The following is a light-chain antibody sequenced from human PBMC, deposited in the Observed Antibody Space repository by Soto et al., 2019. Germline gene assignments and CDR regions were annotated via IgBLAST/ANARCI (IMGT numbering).Light chain of an antibody. Sequence: QSALTQPRSVSGSPGESVTISCSGTSSDVGSYNYVSWYQQYPGKAPKVMIYDVSERPSEVPVRFSGSKSGNTASLTSSGLQAEDEAEYFCCSYSGSDSVLFGGGTKLTVL. J-gene: IGLJ2*01. CDR1: SSDVGSYNY. CDR2: DVS. CDR3: CSYSGSDSVL. V-gene: IGLV2-11*01.